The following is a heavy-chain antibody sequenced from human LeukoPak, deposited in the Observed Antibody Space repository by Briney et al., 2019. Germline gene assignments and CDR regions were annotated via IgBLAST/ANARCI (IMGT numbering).Heavy chain of an antibody. J-gene: IGHJ5*02. Sequence: ASVKVSCKASGYTFTGYYMHWVRQAPGQGLEWMGWINPNSGGTNYAQKFQGRVTMTRDTSISTAYMELSRLRSDDTAVYYCARGSRGEVVVVPAAPYNWFDPWGQGTLVTVSS. V-gene: IGHV1-2*02. D-gene: IGHD2-2*01. CDR1: GYTFTGYY. CDR2: INPNSGGT. CDR3: ARGSRGEVVVVPAAPYNWFDP.